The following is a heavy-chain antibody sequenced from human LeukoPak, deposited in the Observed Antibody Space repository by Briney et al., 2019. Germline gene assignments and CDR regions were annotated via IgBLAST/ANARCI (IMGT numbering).Heavy chain of an antibody. CDR3: ARGPDRYDSSGYYVSDFDY. CDR2: INPSGGST. Sequence: ASVKVSCKASGGTFISYAISWVRQAPGQGLEWMGIINPSGGSTSYAQKFQGRVTMTRDTSTSTVYMELSSLRSEDTAVYYCARGPDRYDSSGYYVSDFDYWGQGTLVTVSS. V-gene: IGHV1-46*01. CDR1: GGTFISYA. J-gene: IGHJ4*02. D-gene: IGHD3-22*01.